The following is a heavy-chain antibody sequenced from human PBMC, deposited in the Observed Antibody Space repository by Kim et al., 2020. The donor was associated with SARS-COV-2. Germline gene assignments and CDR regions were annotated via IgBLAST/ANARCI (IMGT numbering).Heavy chain of an antibody. CDR2: STI. D-gene: IGHD4-17*01. Sequence: STIYYADSVKGRFTISRDNAKNSLYLQMNSLRDEDTAVYYCARATVTVDYWGQGTLVTVSS. V-gene: IGHV3-48*02. CDR3: ARATVTVDY. J-gene: IGHJ4*02.